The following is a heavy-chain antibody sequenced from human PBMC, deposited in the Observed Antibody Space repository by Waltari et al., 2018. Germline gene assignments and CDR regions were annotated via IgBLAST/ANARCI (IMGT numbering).Heavy chain of an antibody. D-gene: IGHD3-10*01. V-gene: IGHV3-30-3*01. CDR3: AGYKFVESLI. CDR2: ISYDGSNK. CDR1: GFTFSSYA. J-gene: IGHJ4*02. Sequence: QVQLVESGGGVVQPGRSLRLSCAASGFTFSSYAMHWVRQAPGKGLEWVAVISYDGSNKYYEDSVKGRFTISRDNSKNTLYLQMNSLRAEDTAVYYCAGYKFVESLIWGQGTLVTVSS.